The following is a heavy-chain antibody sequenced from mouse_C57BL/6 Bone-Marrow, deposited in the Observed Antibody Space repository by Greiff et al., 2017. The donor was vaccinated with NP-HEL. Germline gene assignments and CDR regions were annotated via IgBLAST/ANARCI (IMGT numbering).Heavy chain of an antibody. J-gene: IGHJ1*03. V-gene: IGHV5-15*01. CDR3: ARGPFDV. CDR2: ISNLAYSI. CDR1: GFTFSDYG. Sequence: EVQLVESGGGLVQPGGSLKLSCAASGFTFSDYGMAWVRQAPRKGPEWVAFISNLAYSIYYADTVTGRFTISRENAKNTLYLEMSSLRSEDTAMYYCARGPFDVWGTGTTVTVSS.